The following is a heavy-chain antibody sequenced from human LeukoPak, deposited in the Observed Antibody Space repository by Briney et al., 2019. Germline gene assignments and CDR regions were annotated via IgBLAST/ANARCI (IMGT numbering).Heavy chain of an antibody. Sequence: SETLSLTCTVSGGSISSYYWSWIRQPAGKGLEWIGRIYTNGRTNYNPSLKSRVSMSVDTSKNQFSLKLSSVTAADTATYYCARGAYYYASSGFFTFHIWGQGTMVTVSS. CDR2: IYTNGRT. CDR1: GGSISSYY. V-gene: IGHV4-4*07. D-gene: IGHD3-22*01. J-gene: IGHJ3*02. CDR3: ARGAYYYASSGFFTFHI.